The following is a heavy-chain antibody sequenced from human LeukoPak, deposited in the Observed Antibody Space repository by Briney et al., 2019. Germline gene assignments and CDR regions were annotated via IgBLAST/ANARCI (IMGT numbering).Heavy chain of an antibody. Sequence: SETLSLTCTVSGGSISSYYWSWIRQPAGKGLEWIGRIYTSGSTNYNPSLKGRVTMSVDTSKNQFSLKLSSVTAADTAVYYCAREWYSSSWSNYYYMDVWGKGTTVTVSS. D-gene: IGHD6-13*01. V-gene: IGHV4-4*07. CDR2: IYTSGST. J-gene: IGHJ6*03. CDR1: GGSISSYY. CDR3: AREWYSSSWSNYYYMDV.